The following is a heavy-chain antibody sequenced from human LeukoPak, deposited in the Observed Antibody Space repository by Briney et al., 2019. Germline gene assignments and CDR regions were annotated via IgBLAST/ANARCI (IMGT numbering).Heavy chain of an antibody. J-gene: IGHJ4*02. V-gene: IGHV3-74*01. D-gene: IGHD3-10*01. Sequence: PGGSLRLSCAASGFTFSSYWMHWVRQAPGKGLVWVSRINSDGSSTNCADSVKGRFTISRDNAKNTLYLQMNSLRAEDTAVFYCAAISGSIDYWGQGTLVTVSS. CDR3: AAISGSIDY. CDR1: GFTFSSYW. CDR2: INSDGSST.